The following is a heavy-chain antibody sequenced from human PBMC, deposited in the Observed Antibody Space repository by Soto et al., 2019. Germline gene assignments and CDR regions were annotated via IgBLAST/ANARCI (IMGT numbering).Heavy chain of an antibody. V-gene: IGHV4-31*03. D-gene: IGHD1-26*01. J-gene: IGHJ4*02. CDR1: GGSISSGGDY. Sequence: SETLSLTCTVSGGSISSGGDYWSWIRQHPGKGLEWIGYIYYSGSTYYNPSLKSRVTISVDTSKNQFSLKLSSVTAADTAVYYCARDRGSGSYNPIDYWGQGTLVTVSS. CDR2: IYYSGST. CDR3: ARDRGSGSYNPIDY.